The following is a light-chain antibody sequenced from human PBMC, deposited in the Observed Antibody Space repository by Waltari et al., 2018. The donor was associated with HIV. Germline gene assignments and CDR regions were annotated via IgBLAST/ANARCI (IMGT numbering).Light chain of an antibody. Sequence: QSALTQPASVSGSPGQSITISCTGTSSDVGGYNYVSWYQQHPGKAPKLMIYGVSYRPSGVSNRFSGSKSGNTASLTISGLQAEDEADYYCSSYTSSSTLYVVFGGGTKLTVL. CDR3: SSYTSSSTLYVV. J-gene: IGLJ2*01. V-gene: IGLV2-14*01. CDR1: SSDVGGYNY. CDR2: GVS.